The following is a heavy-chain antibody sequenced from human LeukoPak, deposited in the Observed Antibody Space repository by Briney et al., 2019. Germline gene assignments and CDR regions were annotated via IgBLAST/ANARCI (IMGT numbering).Heavy chain of an antibody. D-gene: IGHD3-16*02. CDR1: GFTVSSNY. J-gene: IGHJ6*02. CDR2: IYSGGST. V-gene: IGHV3-66*01. Sequence: GGSLRLSCAASGFTVSSNYMSWVRQAPGKGLEWVSVIYSGGSTYYADSVKGRFTISRDNSKNTLYLQMNSLRAEDTAVYYCEGDSRGFGELSWDYYYYGMDFGGQGPTVTVSS. CDR3: EGDSRGFGELSWDYYYYGMDF.